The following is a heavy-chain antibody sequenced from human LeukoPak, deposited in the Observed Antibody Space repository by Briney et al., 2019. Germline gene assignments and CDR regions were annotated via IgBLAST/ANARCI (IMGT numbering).Heavy chain of an antibody. CDR2: ISAYNGNT. CDR3: ARGSGSYSYY. D-gene: IGHD1-26*01. J-gene: IGHJ4*02. CDR1: GYTFTSYG. Sequence: ASVKVSCKASGYTFTSYGIRWVRQAPGQGLEWMGWISAYNGNTNYAQKLQRRVTMTTHTPPSTAYMELRSLRSDDTAVYYCARGSGSYSYYWGQGTLVTVPP. V-gene: IGHV1-18*01.